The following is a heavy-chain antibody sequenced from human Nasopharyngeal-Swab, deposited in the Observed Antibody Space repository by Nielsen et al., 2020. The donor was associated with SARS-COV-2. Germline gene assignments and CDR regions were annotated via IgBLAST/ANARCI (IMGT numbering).Heavy chain of an antibody. J-gene: IGHJ5*02. V-gene: IGHV4-34*01. D-gene: IGHD5-12*01. CDR3: ARGGYSGYDSSNWFDP. CDR2: INHSGST. Sequence: GSLRLSCAVYGGSFSGYYWSWIRQPPGKGLEWIGEINHSGSTNYNPSLKSRVTISVDTSKNQFSLKLSSATAADTAVYYCARGGYSGYDSSNWFDPWGQGTLVTVSS. CDR1: GGSFSGYY.